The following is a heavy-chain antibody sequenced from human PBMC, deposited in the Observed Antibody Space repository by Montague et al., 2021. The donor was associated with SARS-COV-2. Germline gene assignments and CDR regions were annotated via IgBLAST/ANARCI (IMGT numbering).Heavy chain of an antibody. CDR1: GDSMTSSGYQ. V-gene: IGHV4-39*01. Sequence: SETLSLTCTVSGDSMTSSGYQWGWIRQSPGKGLEWIGSIHHSGSTYYNPSLKSRVTISVDTSKNHFSLRLSSVTAADAAVYYCARHPYRTVIGLGTYSHWFAPWGQGTLVAVSS. D-gene: IGHD1-26*01. CDR2: IHHSGST. CDR3: ARHPYRTVIGLGTYSHWFAP. J-gene: IGHJ5*02.